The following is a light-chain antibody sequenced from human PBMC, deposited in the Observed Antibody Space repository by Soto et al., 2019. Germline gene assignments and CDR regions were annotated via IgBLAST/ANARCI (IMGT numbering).Light chain of an antibody. CDR3: CSYTGASTYV. CDR1: SGDVGGYNY. CDR2: AVT. V-gene: IGLV2-14*01. J-gene: IGLJ1*01. Sequence: QSALTQPASVSGSPGQSVTISCAGTSGDVGGYNYVSLYQQHPGKAPKLMIHAVTNRPSGVSNRFSGSKSGNTASLTISSLQAEDEADYYCCSYTGASTYVFGTGTKLTVL.